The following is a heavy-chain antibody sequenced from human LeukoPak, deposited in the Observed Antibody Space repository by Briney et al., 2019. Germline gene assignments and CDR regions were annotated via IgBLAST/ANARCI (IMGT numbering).Heavy chain of an antibody. Sequence: PSQTLSLTCAVSGGSISSGGYSWSWIRQPPGKGLEWIGYIYHSGSTYYNPSLKSRVTISVDRSKNQFSLKLSSVTAADTAVYYCARNTYYYDSGSYYLDYWGQGTLVTVSS. CDR1: GGSISSGGYS. CDR3: ARNTYYYDSGSYYLDY. D-gene: IGHD3-10*01. V-gene: IGHV4-30-2*01. J-gene: IGHJ4*02. CDR2: IYHSGST.